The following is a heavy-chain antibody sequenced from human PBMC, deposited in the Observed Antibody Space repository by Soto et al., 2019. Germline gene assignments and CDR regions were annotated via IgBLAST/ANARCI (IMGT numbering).Heavy chain of an antibody. CDR1: SGSISSSNW. CDR3: ARGGRTTSLNWFDP. D-gene: IGHD2-2*01. J-gene: IGHJ5*02. V-gene: IGHV4-4*02. Sequence: SETLSLTCAVSSGSISSSNWWSWVRQPPGKGLEWIGEMYHSGSTNYNPSLKSRVTMSVDESRNQFSLKLSSVTAADTAVYYCARGGRTTSLNWFDPWGQGTLVTVSS. CDR2: MYHSGST.